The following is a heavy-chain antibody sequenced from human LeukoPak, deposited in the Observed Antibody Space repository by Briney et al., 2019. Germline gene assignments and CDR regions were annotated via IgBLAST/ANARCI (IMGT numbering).Heavy chain of an antibody. V-gene: IGHV3-23*01. CDR2: ISGSGGST. CDR3: ASSQSTYYDSSGYPLYYFDY. J-gene: IGHJ4*02. D-gene: IGHD3-22*01. Sequence: GGSLRLSCAASGFTFSSYAMSWVRQAPGKGLEWVSAISGSGGSTYYADSVKGRFTISRDNSKNTLYLQMNSLRAEDTAVYYCASSQSTYYDSSGYPLYYFDYWGQGILVTVSS. CDR1: GFTFSSYA.